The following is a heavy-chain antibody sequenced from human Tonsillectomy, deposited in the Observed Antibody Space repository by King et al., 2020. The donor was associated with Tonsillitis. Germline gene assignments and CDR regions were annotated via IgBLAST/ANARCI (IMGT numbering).Heavy chain of an antibody. Sequence: VQLVESGGGVVQPGRSLRLSCAASGFTFSRYGMHWVRQAPGKGLEGVTLISYDGRHKYYADSVKGRFTISRDNSKNTLYLQMNSLRAEDAAVYYCAKDNGYCRGATCPDSFDYWGQGTLVTVSS. CDR2: ISYDGRHK. D-gene: IGHD2-15*01. J-gene: IGHJ4*02. CDR3: AKDNGYCRGATCPDSFDY. V-gene: IGHV3-30*18. CDR1: GFTFSRYG.